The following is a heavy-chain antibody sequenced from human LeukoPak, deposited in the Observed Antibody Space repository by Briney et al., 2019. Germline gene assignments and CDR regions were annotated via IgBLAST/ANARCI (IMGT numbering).Heavy chain of an antibody. CDR2: ISSSSSYI. Sequence: GGSLRLSCAASGFTFSSYSMNWVRQAPGKGLEWVSSISSSSSYIYYADSVKGRFTISRDNSKNTLYLQMNSLRAEDTAVYYCAKYDSSGYYYGYFDYWGQGTLVTVSS. CDR1: GFTFSSYS. D-gene: IGHD3-22*01. CDR3: AKYDSSGYYYGYFDY. J-gene: IGHJ4*02. V-gene: IGHV3-21*04.